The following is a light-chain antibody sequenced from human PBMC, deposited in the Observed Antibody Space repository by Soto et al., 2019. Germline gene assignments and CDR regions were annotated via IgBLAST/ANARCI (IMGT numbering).Light chain of an antibody. J-gene: IGKJ1*01. CDR3: QQYGSSPRT. CDR1: QSVSSNY. Sequence: EIVLTQSPGTLSLSPGQRATLSCRASQSVSSNYLAWYQQKPGQAPRLLIYGASNRATGFPDRFSGSGSGTDFTLTISRLEPEDFAVYYCQQYGSSPRTFGQGTKVEIK. CDR2: GAS. V-gene: IGKV3-20*01.